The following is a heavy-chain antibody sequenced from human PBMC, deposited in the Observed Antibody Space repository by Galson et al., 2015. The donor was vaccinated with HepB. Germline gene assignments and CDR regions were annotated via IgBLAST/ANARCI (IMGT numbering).Heavy chain of an antibody. CDR2: ISGSGSRA. CDR1: GFTFNNYA. D-gene: IGHD4-17*01. CDR3: AKHDLYGDSSRDESFDF. Sequence: SLRLSCAASGFTFNNYAMSWVRQAPGKGLQWVSDISGSGSRAAYAESVRGRFTISRDNSKNTIYLQMNSLRVDDTAIYYCAKHDLYGDSSRDESFDFWGQGTLVTVSS. J-gene: IGHJ4*02. V-gene: IGHV3-23*01.